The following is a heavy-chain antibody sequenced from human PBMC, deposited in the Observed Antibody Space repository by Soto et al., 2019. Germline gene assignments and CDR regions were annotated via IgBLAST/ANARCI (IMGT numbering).Heavy chain of an antibody. CDR1: GFTFSSYS. CDR3: AKAAGGRPYSSGSWGDYYYYGMDV. CDR2: ISCRWCST. D-gene: IGHD6-19*01. V-gene: IGHV3-23*01. J-gene: IGHJ6*02. Sequence: GSLRLSCAASGFTFSSYSMSWVRQAPGKGLEWGSAISCRWCSTYYADSVKGRFTISRDNSKNMRYLKMNSLKDEETDVHYCAKAAGGRPYSSGSWGDYYYYGMDVWGQGTTVTVSS.